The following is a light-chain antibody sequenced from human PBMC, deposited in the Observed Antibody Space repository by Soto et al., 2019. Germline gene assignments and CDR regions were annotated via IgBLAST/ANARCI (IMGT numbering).Light chain of an antibody. Sequence: EIVMTQSPGILSLSPGERATLSCRASQSVSRYLNWFQHKPGQAPRLLIYGASRRAAGIPDRFSGSGSGTDFTLTISRLEPEDFAVFYCLQYGSSPYTFGQGTKLEIK. V-gene: IGKV3-20*01. J-gene: IGKJ2*01. CDR1: QSVSRY. CDR3: LQYGSSPYT. CDR2: GAS.